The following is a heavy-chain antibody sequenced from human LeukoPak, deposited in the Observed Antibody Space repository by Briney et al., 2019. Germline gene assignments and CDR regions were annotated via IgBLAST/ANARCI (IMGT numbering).Heavy chain of an antibody. Sequence: SVKVSCKASGGTFSSYAISWVRQAPGQGLEWMGRIIPIFGTANYAQKFQGRVTITTDESTSAAYMELSSLRSEDTAVYYCARETTVTTYWFDPWGQGTLVTVSS. CDR3: ARETTVTTYWFDP. V-gene: IGHV1-69*05. D-gene: IGHD4-17*01. J-gene: IGHJ5*02. CDR1: GGTFSSYA. CDR2: IIPIFGTA.